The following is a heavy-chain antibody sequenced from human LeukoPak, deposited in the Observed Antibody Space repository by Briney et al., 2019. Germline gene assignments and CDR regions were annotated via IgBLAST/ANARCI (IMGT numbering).Heavy chain of an antibody. J-gene: IGHJ4*02. CDR2: ISSSSYI. Sequence: RPGGSLRLSCAASGFTFSSYSMNWVRQAPGKGLEWVSSISSSSYIYYADSVKGRFTISRDNAKNSLYLQMNSLRAEDTAVYYCAREQGYYDSSGYYEYWGQGTLVTVSS. V-gene: IGHV3-21*01. CDR3: AREQGYYDSSGYYEY. D-gene: IGHD3-22*01. CDR1: GFTFSSYS.